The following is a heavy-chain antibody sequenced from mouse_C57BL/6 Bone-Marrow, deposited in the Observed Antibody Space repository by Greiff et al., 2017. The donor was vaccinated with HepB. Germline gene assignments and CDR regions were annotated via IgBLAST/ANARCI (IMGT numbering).Heavy chain of an antibody. V-gene: IGHV5-4*03. CDR2: ISDGGIYT. Sequence: EVKLMGSGGGLVKPGGSLKLSCAASGFTFSSYALSWVRPTPEKRLGWVATISDGGIYTYYPDNVKGRFTISRDNAKNNLHLQMSHLKSEDTAMYYCASPYGYDAAYWGQGTLVTVSA. CDR3: ASPYGYDAAY. D-gene: IGHD2-2*01. CDR1: GFTFSSYA. J-gene: IGHJ3*01.